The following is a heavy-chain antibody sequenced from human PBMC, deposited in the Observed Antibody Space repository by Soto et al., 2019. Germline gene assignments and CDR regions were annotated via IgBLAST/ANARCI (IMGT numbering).Heavy chain of an antibody. CDR2: INNDGSST. V-gene: IGHV3-74*01. CDR1: GFTFSSNW. J-gene: IGHJ4*02. D-gene: IGHD3-10*01. Sequence: GGSLRLSCAASGFTFSSNWMHWVRQAPGKGLVWVSRINNDGSSTSYADSVKGRLTISRDNAKSTLYLQVNSLRDEDTAVYYCASGGVAGSGTYYNDYWGRGTLVTVSS. CDR3: ASGGVAGSGTYYNDY.